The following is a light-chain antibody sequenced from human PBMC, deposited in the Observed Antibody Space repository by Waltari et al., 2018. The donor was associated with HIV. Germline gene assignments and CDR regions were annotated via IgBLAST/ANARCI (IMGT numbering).Light chain of an antibody. CDR3: QQYYSTPRT. V-gene: IGKV4-1*01. CDR2: WAS. J-gene: IGKJ1*01. Sequence: CKSSQSVLYSSNNKNYLAWYQQKPGQPPKLLIYWASTRESGVPDRFSGSGSGTDFTLTISSLQAEDVAVYYCQQYYSTPRTFGQGTKVEIK. CDR1: QSVLYSSNNKNY.